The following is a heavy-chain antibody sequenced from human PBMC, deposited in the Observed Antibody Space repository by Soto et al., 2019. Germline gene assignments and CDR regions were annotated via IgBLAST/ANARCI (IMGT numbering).Heavy chain of an antibody. V-gene: IGHV4-34*01. CDR3: ARGRKGFSSSCYVD. CDR2: INDSGGT. D-gene: IGHD6-13*01. Sequence: SETLSLTCAVYGGSFSGYYWTWIRQPPGKGLEWIGEINDSGGTDYNPSLESRVTISLDTSKNQLSLKLSSVTAADTAVYYCARGRKGFSSSCYVDWGQGTLVTVSS. CDR1: GGSFSGYY. J-gene: IGHJ4*02.